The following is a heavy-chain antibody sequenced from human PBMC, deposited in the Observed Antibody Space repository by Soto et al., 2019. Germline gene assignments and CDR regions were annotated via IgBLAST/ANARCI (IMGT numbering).Heavy chain of an antibody. J-gene: IGHJ5*02. V-gene: IGHV1-2*04. CDR1: GYTFTGYY. CDR2: INPNSGGT. D-gene: IGHD3-3*01. CDR3: ARDNYDFWGGYYREANCFDP. Sequence: GASVKVSCKASGYTFTGYYMHWVRQAPGQGLEWMGWINPNSGGTNYAQKFQGWVTMTRDTSISTAYMELSRLRSDDTAVYYCARDNYDFWGGYYREANCFDPWGQGNLVTVSS.